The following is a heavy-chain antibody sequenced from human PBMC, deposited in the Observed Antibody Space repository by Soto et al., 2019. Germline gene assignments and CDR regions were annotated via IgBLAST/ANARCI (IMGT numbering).Heavy chain of an antibody. V-gene: IGHV3-23*01. D-gene: IGHD2-2*01. CDR3: ARDCSSSSCSVWRY. J-gene: IGHJ4*02. CDR2: ITGSGDKT. CDR1: GFSLKHYA. Sequence: GGSLRLSCAASGFSLKHYAMTWVRQAPGKGLEGVSGITGSGDKTYYADSVKGRFIISRDNSENTLYLQMNSLRAEDTALYYCARDCSSSSCSVWRYWGQGTQVTVSS.